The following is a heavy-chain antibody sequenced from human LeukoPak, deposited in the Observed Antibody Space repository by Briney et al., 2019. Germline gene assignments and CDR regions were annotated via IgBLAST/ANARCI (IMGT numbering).Heavy chain of an antibody. CDR3: ARDGSGWSNWFDP. D-gene: IGHD6-19*01. V-gene: IGHV3-21*01. J-gene: IGHJ5*02. Sequence: GGSLRLSCAASGSTFSSHAMNWVRQAPGKGLEWVSSISTSSSYIYYADSVKGRFTISRDNAKNSLFLQMNSLRAEDTAVYYCARDGSGWSNWFDPWGQGTLVTVSS. CDR2: ISTSSSYI. CDR1: GSTFSSHA.